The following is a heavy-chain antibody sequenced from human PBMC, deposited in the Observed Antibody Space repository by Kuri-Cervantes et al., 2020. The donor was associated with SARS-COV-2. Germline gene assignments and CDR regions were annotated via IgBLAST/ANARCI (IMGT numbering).Heavy chain of an antibody. CDR2: INPNSGGT. D-gene: IGHD1-1*01. Sequence: ASVKVSCKASGGTFSSYAISWLRQAPGQGLEWMGWINPNSGGTNYAQKFQGRVTMTRDTSISTAYMELSRLRSDDTAVYYCASLNARTSDAFDIWGQGTMVTVSS. CDR3: ASLNARTSDAFDI. CDR1: GGTFSSYA. J-gene: IGHJ3*02. V-gene: IGHV1-2*02.